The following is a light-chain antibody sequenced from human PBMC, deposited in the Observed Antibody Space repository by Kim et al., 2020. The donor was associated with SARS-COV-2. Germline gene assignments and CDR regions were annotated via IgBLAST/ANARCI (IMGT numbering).Light chain of an antibody. V-gene: IGLV6-57*02. Sequence: GKTGTISCTGSRGSIASNYVQWYQQRPGSAPTTVIYEDNQRPSGVPDRFSGSIDSSSNSASLTISGLKTEDEADYYCQSYDSSNWVFGGGTQLTVL. CDR2: EDN. J-gene: IGLJ3*02. CDR3: QSYDSSNWV. CDR1: RGSIASNY.